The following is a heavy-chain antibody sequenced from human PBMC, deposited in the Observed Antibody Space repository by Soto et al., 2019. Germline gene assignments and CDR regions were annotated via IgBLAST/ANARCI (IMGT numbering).Heavy chain of an antibody. D-gene: IGHD6-13*01. CDR1: GGSFSGYY. V-gene: IGHV4-34*01. CDR3: ARGLDVMEEQQLVGYFDY. J-gene: IGHJ4*02. CDR2: INHSGST. Sequence: SETLSLTCAVYGGSFSGYYWSWVRQPPGKGLEWIGEINHSGSTNYNPSLKSRVTISVDTSKNQFSLKLSSVTAADTAVYYCARGLDVMEEQQLVGYFDYCGQGTLVTL.